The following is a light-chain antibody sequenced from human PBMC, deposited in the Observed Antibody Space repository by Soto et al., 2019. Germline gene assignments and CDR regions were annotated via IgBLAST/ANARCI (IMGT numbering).Light chain of an antibody. CDR2: FNT. J-gene: IGLJ2*01. CDR3: AAWDDSLNGYVL. V-gene: IGLV1-44*01. Sequence: QSVLTQPPSASGTPGQRVTISCSGDSSNIGSNYVNWYQQVSGTAPKLLIYFNTHRPSGVPDRFSGSKSGTSASLAITGLQSEDEAEYYCAAWDDSLNGYVLFGGGTKLTVL. CDR1: SSNIGSNY.